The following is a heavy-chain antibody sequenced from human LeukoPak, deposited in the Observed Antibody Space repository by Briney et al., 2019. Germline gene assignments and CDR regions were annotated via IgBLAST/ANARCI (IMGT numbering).Heavy chain of an antibody. CDR2: ISSSSSVI. J-gene: IGHJ4*02. CDR3: ARDRGSDDPIDY. Sequence: GGSLRLSCVASRFTFSNYNMNWVRQAPGKGLEWVSSISSSSSVIYYADSVKGRFTISRDNSKNTLWLQMNSLRAEDTAVYYCARDRGSDDPIDYWGQGTHVTVSS. CDR1: RFTFSNYN. V-gene: IGHV3-21*01. D-gene: IGHD2-15*01.